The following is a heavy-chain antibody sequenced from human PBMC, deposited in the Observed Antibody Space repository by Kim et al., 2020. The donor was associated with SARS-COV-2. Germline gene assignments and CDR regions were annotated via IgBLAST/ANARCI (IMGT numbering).Heavy chain of an antibody. D-gene: IGHD5-18*01. J-gene: IGHJ6*02. V-gene: IGHV3-48*03. CDR3: ARDQDTAMVVGWGMDV. Sequence: SVKGRFTIARDNAKNSLYLQRNSLRAEDTAVYYCARDQDTAMVVGWGMDVWGQGTTVTVSS.